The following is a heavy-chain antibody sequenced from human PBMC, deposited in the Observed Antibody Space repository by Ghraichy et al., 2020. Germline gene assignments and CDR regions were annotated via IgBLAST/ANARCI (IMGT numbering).Heavy chain of an antibody. V-gene: IGHV1-2*06. J-gene: IGHJ6*03. CDR3: ARDAGCGGGSCYSAKAPTVYHYYMIV. CDR1: GYTFTGYY. Sequence: ASVKVSCKASGYTFTGYYIYWVRQAPGQGLEWMGRIKPNSGDTNYAQKFQGRVTLTSDTSISTAYMELNRLTSDDTAVYYCARDAGCGGGSCYSAKAPTVYHYYMIVWGKGTTVTVSS. CDR2: IKPNSGDT. D-gene: IGHD2-15*01.